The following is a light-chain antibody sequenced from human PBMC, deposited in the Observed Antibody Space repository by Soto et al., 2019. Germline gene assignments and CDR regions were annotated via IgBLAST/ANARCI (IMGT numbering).Light chain of an antibody. CDR2: DAS. CDR3: QQLKSYPLT. V-gene: IGKV1-9*01. CDR1: QGITTY. Sequence: IPLTQSPSSLSASVGDRVTITCRASQGITTYLAWYQQKPGKAPKLLIYDASTLQSGVSSRFSGSGSGTDFSLTISSLQPEDSATYYCQQLKSYPLTFRGGIKVEIK. J-gene: IGKJ4*01.